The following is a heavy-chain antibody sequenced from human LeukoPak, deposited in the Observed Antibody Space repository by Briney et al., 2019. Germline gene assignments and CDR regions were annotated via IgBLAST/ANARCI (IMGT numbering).Heavy chain of an antibody. CDR2: ISSSSSYI. CDR1: GFTFSSYE. CDR3: AKEIYGDSTGGRFQH. Sequence: GGSLRLSCAASGFTFSSYEMNWVRQAPGKGLGWVSSISSSSSYIYYADSVKGRFTISRDNSKNTLYLQMNSLRAEDTAVYYCAKEIYGDSTGGRFQHWGQGTLVTVSS. J-gene: IGHJ1*01. D-gene: IGHD4-17*01. V-gene: IGHV3-21*04.